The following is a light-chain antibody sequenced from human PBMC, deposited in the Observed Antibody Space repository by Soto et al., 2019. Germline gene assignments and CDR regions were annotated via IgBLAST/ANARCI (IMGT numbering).Light chain of an antibody. Sequence: EIVFTPSPGTPSLSPGERATLPCRASQSVSSSSLAWYQQKPGQAPRLLIFGASSRATGIPDRFSGSGSGTDFTLTISRLEPEDFAVYYCQQYAGSSTFGQGTKVDIK. CDR2: GAS. J-gene: IGKJ1*01. CDR1: QSVSSSS. V-gene: IGKV3-20*01. CDR3: QQYAGSST.